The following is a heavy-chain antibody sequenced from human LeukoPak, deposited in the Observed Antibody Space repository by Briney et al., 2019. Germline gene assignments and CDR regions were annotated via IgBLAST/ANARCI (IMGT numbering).Heavy chain of an antibody. J-gene: IGHJ6*02. Sequence: AESLRLSCAVSGFTFSSYAMSWGRQAPRKGLELDSAISGSDGSTSYADSVKRRFTISRDNSKNTLYLQMNSLRDEDTAVYYCAILRGLSHYYYGMDVWGQGTTVTVSS. CDR1: GFTFSSYA. V-gene: IGHV3-23*01. CDR3: AILRGLSHYYYGMDV. D-gene: IGHD4-17*01. CDR2: ISGSDGST.